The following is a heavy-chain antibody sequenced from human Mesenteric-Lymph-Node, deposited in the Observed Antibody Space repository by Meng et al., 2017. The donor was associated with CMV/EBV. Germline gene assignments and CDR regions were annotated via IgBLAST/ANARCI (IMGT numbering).Heavy chain of an antibody. CDR3: ARVRAVAAPFDY. D-gene: IGHD6-19*01. CDR1: GFPVSTNY. Sequence: GESLKISCTASGFPVSTNYMSWVRQAPGKGLEWVSVIYSSGSTFYADSVKGRFTISRDNSKNTLYLQMNSLRAEDTAVYYCARVRAVAAPFDYWGQGTLVTVSS. CDR2: IYSSGST. V-gene: IGHV3-66*02. J-gene: IGHJ4*02.